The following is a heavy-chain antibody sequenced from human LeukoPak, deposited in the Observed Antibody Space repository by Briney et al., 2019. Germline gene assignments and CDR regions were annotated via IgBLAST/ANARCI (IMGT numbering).Heavy chain of an antibody. CDR2: IYTSGRP. D-gene: IGHD3-16*02. CDR3: AGQIYDYVWGSSRYSAYFDY. CDR1: GGSISSYY. J-gene: IGHJ4*02. Sequence: SETLSLTCTVSGGSISSYYWSWIRQPPGKALEWIGYIYTSGRPNYNPSLKSRVTISVDTSKNRFSLKLTSVTAADTAVYYCAGQIYDYVWGSSRYSAYFDYWGQGTLVTVSS. V-gene: IGHV4-4*09.